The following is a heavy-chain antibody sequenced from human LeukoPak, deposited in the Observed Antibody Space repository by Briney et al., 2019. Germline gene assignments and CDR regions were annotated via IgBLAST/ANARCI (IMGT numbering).Heavy chain of an antibody. V-gene: IGHV3-23*01. CDR1: GFTFSRYA. J-gene: IGHJ1*01. CDR2: ISGGGDNT. D-gene: IGHD1-1*01. CDR3: AKPVDGASVQRYFQH. Sequence: GGSLRLSCAASGFTFSRYAMSWVRQAPGKGLEWVSAISGGGDNTYYADSVRGRFTISRDNSKNTLFLQMNSLRAEDTAIYYCAKPVDGASVQRYFQHWGQGTLVTVSS.